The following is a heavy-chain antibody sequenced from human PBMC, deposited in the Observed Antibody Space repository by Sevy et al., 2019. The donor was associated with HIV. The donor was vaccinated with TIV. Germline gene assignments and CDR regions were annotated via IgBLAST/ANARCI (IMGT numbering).Heavy chain of an antibody. Sequence: GGSLRLSCAASGFTVSSNYMSWVRQAPGKGLEWVSVIYSGGSTYYADSVKGRFTISRDNSKNTLYLQMNSQRAEDTAVYYCARGWGDRSGYYPLDYWGQGTLVTVSS. CDR3: ARGWGDRSGYYPLDY. J-gene: IGHJ4*02. D-gene: IGHD3-22*01. V-gene: IGHV3-66*01. CDR2: IYSGGST. CDR1: GFTVSSNY.